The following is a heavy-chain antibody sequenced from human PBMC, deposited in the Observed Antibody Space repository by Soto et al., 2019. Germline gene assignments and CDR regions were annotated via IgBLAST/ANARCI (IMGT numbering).Heavy chain of an antibody. CDR1: GVTFSSYA. CDR3: ANYGRLAGSSRRSSWLDP. D-gene: IGHD3-10*01. Sequence: PGGSLRLSCAASGVTFSSYAMRWVRQAPGKGLEWVSAISGSGGSTYYADSVKGRFTISRDNSKNTLYLQPHSLRPKDPAASSCANYGRLAGSSRRSSWLDPWGQGTRV. J-gene: IGHJ5*02. V-gene: IGHV3-23*01. CDR2: ISGSGGST.